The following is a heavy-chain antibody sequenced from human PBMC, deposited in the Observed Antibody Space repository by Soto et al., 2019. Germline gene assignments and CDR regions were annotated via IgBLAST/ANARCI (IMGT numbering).Heavy chain of an antibody. J-gene: IGHJ6*02. Sequence: SQTLSLTCAISGDSVSSNSAAWNWIRQSPSISIECLGRTYYRYKWYHDYAVSVIRRFTIFPDTSKYQFSLQLNKVTPEDTDVYYCARGGKGYSSAGEYYYGMAVWGQGTTVTVSS. CDR3: ARGGKGYSSAGEYYYGMAV. D-gene: IGHD6-25*01. V-gene: IGHV6-1*01. CDR2: TYYRYKWYH. CDR1: GDSVSSNSAA.